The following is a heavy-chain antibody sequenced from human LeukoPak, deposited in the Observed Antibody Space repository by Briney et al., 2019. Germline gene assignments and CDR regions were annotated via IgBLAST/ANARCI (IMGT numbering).Heavy chain of an antibody. Sequence: GGSLRLSCAASGFTFDDYAMHWVRQAPGKGLEWVSLISGDGGSTYYADSVKGRFTISRDNSKNSLYLQMNSLRTEDTALYYCAKDMGYCSGGSCYGAYYYYGMDVWGQGTTVTVSS. J-gene: IGHJ6*02. CDR1: GFTFDDYA. CDR2: ISGDGGST. D-gene: IGHD2-15*01. V-gene: IGHV3-43*02. CDR3: AKDMGYCSGGSCYGAYYYYGMDV.